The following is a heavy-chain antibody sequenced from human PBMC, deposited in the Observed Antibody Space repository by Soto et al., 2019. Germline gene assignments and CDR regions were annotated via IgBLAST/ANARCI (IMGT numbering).Heavy chain of an antibody. CDR3: ARHAAGGYGGNLGDYYYYGMDV. V-gene: IGHV4-39*01. CDR2: IYYSGST. D-gene: IGHD4-17*01. CDR1: GGSISSSSYY. J-gene: IGHJ6*02. Sequence: TSETLSLTCTVSGGSISSSSYYWGWIRQPPGKGLEWIGSIYYSGSTYYNPSLKSRVTISVDTSKNQFSLKLSSVTAADTAVYYCARHAAGGYGGNLGDYYYYGMDVWGQGTTVTVSS.